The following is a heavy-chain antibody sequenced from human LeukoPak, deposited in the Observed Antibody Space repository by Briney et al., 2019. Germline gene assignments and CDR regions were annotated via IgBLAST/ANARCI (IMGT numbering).Heavy chain of an antibody. CDR3: ARDKALRGYSYRRGYYDSSDPDY. V-gene: IGHV1-18*01. CDR1: GYTFTSYG. CDR2: ISAYNGNT. Sequence: GASVKVSCKASGYTFTSYGISWVRQAPGQGLEWMGWISAYNGNTNYAQKLQGRVTMTTDTSTSTAYMELRSLRSDDTAVYYCARDKALRGYSYRRGYYDSSDPDYWGQGTLVTVSS. J-gene: IGHJ4*02. D-gene: IGHD3-22*01.